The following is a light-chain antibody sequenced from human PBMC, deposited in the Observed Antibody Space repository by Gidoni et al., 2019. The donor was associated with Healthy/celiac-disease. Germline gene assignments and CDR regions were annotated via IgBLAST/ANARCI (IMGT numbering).Light chain of an antibody. V-gene: IGKV3-20*01. CDR3: QQYGSSPRYT. J-gene: IGKJ2*01. Sequence: EIVFTQSPGTLSLSPGERATLSCRASQSVSSSYLAWYQQKTGRAPRLLIYGASSRATGIPDRFSGSGSGTDFTLTISRLEPEDFAVYYCQQYGSSPRYTFGQGTKLEIK. CDR2: GAS. CDR1: QSVSSSY.